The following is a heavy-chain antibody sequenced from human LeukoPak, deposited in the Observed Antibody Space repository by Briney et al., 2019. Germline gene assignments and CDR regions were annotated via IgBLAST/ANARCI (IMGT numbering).Heavy chain of an antibody. Sequence: GGSLRLSCAASGFTFSDYAMSWVRQAPGKGLEWVSGFSSSGANTYYADSVKGRITISRDNSKNTLYLQMDSLRAEDTAVYYCAKGRRFWDYWGQGTLVTVSS. J-gene: IGHJ4*02. CDR1: GFTFSDYA. D-gene: IGHD3-3*01. V-gene: IGHV3-23*01. CDR3: AKGRRFWDY. CDR2: FSSSGANT.